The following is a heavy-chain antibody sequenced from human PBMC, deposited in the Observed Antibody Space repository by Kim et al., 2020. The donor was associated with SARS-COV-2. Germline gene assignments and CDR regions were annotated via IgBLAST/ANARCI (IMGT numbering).Heavy chain of an antibody. CDR2: IWYDGSNK. J-gene: IGHJ3*02. Sequence: GGSLRLSCAASGFTFSSYGMHWVRQAPGKGLEWVAVIWYDGSNKYYADSVKGRFTISRDNSKNTLYLQMNSLRAEDTAVYYCARLYQPQKQDIVLMVYATEDAFDIWGQGTMVTVSS. V-gene: IGHV3-33*01. D-gene: IGHD2-8*01. CDR1: GFTFSSYG. CDR3: ARLYQPQKQDIVLMVYATEDAFDI.